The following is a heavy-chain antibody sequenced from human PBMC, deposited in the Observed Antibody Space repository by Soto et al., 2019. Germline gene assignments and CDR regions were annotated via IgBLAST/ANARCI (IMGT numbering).Heavy chain of an antibody. CDR3: AAGGGDYVSYFDY. CDR1: GGTFSSYT. J-gene: IGHJ4*02. V-gene: IGHV1-69*02. D-gene: IGHD4-17*01. CDR2: IIPILGIA. Sequence: QVQLVQSGAEVKKPGSSVKVSCKASGGTFSSYTISWVRQAPGQGLEWMGRIIPILGIANYAQKFRGRVTITADKSTSTAYMELSSLRSEDTAVYYCAAGGGDYVSYFDYWGQGTLVTVSS.